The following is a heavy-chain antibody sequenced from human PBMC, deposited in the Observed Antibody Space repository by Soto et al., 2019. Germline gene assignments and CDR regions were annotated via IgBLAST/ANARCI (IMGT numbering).Heavy chain of an antibody. CDR2: SDPSDSYT. CDR1: GYSFTSYW. CDR3: ASPVYCSGGSCDGLDYYYYYGMDV. J-gene: IGHJ6*02. V-gene: IGHV5-10-1*01. Sequence: NPGESLKISCRGSGYSFTSYWISWGRQMPGKGLEGRGRSDPSDSYTNYSPSFQGHVTISADKSISTAYLQWSSLKASHPAIYYCASPVYCSGGSCDGLDYYYYYGMDVWGQGTTVTVSS. D-gene: IGHD2-15*01.